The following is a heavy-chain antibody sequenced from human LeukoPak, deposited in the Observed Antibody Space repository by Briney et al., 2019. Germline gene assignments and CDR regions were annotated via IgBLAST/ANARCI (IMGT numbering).Heavy chain of an antibody. CDR3: AKDKDGLILDY. CDR2: ISYDGSNK. CDR1: GFTFSSYG. V-gene: IGHV3-30*18. J-gene: IGHJ4*01. D-gene: IGHD3-10*01. Sequence: PGGSLRLSCAASGFTFSSYGMHWVREAPGKGLEWVAVISYDGSNKYYADSVKGRFTISRDNSKNTLYLQMNSLRAEDTAVYYCAKDKDGLILDYWGQGTLVTVSS.